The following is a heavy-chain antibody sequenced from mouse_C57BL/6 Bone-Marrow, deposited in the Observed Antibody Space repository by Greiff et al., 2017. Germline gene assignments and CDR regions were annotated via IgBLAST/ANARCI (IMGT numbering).Heavy chain of an antibody. CDR2: IDPENGDT. CDR1: GFNIKDDY. J-gene: IGHJ3*01. Sequence: VQLQQSGAELVRPGASVKLSCTASGFNIKDDYMHWVKQRPEQGLEWIGCIDPENGDTEYASTIQGKATITVDTSPNTAYLQLSSLTSEDSAFYYCIRIAYWGQGTLVTVSA. V-gene: IGHV14-4*01. CDR3: IRIAY.